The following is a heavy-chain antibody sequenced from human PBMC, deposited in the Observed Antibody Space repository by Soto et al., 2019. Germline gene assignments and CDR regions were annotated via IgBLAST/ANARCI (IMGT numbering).Heavy chain of an antibody. D-gene: IGHD6-19*01. J-gene: IGHJ5*02. CDR1: GFTFSSYW. V-gene: IGHV3-7*01. Sequence: GGSLRLSCAASGFTFSSYWMSWVRQAPGKGLEWVANIKQDGSEKYYVDSVKGRFTISRDNAKNSLYLQMNSLRAEDTAVYYCARDVAVAGNNWFDPWGQGTLVTVSS. CDR3: ARDVAVAGNNWFDP. CDR2: IKQDGSEK.